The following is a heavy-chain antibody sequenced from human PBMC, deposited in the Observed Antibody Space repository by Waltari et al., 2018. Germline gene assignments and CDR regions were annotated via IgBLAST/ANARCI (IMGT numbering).Heavy chain of an antibody. D-gene: IGHD3-10*01. CDR1: GYTFTSYG. Sequence: QVQLVQSGAEVKKPGASVKVSCKASGYTFTSYGLSWVRQAPGQGLEWMGWISDNNGNKNNAQKLQGRVTMNTDTSKSAAYMELRGLGSDDTAVYYWARHYYGSGEGFDPWGQGTLVTVSS. CDR2: ISDNNGNK. CDR3: ARHYYGSGEGFDP. J-gene: IGHJ5*02. V-gene: IGHV1-18*01.